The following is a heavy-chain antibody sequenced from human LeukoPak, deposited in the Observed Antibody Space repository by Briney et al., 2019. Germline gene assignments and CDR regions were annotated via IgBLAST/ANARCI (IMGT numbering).Heavy chain of an antibody. CDR2: TYSNGRT. Sequence: GGSLRLSCAASGFTVSSNYMSWVRRAPGKGLEWVSVTYSNGRTYYADSVKGRFTISRDISKNTLYLQMNSLRAEDTAVYYCARVLSGRGSLYDYYYFMDVWGKGTTVTISS. CDR1: GFTVSSNY. J-gene: IGHJ6*03. V-gene: IGHV3-53*01. D-gene: IGHD3-10*01. CDR3: ARVLSGRGSLYDYYYFMDV.